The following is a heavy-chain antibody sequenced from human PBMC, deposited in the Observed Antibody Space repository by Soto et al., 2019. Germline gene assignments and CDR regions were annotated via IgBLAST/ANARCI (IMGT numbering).Heavy chain of an antibody. CDR3: ARVPYNWNYRAEWFDP. V-gene: IGHV4-34*01. CDR2: INHSGST. Sequence: SETLSLTCAVYGGSFSGYYWSWIRQPPGKGLEWIGEINHSGSTNYNPSLKSRVTISVDTSKNQFSLKLSSVTAADTAVYYWARVPYNWNYRAEWFDPWGQGTLVTVSS. CDR1: GGSFSGYY. D-gene: IGHD1-7*01. J-gene: IGHJ5*02.